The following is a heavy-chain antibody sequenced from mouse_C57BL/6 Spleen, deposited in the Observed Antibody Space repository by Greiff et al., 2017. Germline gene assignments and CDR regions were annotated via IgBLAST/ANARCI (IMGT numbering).Heavy chain of an antibody. J-gene: IGHJ3*01. Sequence: QVQLQQSGPELVKPGASVKISCKASGYAFSSSWMNWVKQRPGKGLEWIGRIYPGDGDTNYNGKFKGKATLTADKSSSTAYMQLSSLTSEDSAVYFGAKGWDTTVVEKAWFAYWGQGTLVTVSA. V-gene: IGHV1-82*01. D-gene: IGHD1-1*01. CDR3: AKGWDTTVVEKAWFAY. CDR1: GYAFSSSW. CDR2: IYPGDGDT.